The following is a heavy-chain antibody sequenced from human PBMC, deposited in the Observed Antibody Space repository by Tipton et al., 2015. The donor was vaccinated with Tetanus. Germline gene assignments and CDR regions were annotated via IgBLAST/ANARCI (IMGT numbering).Heavy chain of an antibody. Sequence: GSLRLSCAAFGFTFSNYPMHWVRQAPGKGLEYVSSILGDGERAAYASSVKGRFTISRDNAKNTVFLQMNGLRVDDTAVYYCARDRGRSTSSTIWFDPWGQGTLVTVSS. CDR3: ARDRGRSTSSTIWFDP. CDR1: GFTFSNYP. CDR2: ILGDGERA. V-gene: IGHV3-64*01. J-gene: IGHJ5*02. D-gene: IGHD6-6*01.